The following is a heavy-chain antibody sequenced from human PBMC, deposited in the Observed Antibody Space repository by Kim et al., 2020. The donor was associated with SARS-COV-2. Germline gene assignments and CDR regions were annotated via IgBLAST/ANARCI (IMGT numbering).Heavy chain of an antibody. Sequence: GGSLRLSCAASGFTFSSYSMNWVRQAPGKGLEWVSSISSSSSYIYYAYSVKGRFTISRDNAKNSLYLQMNSLRAEDTAVYYCARVAGYGLGSYPYYFDYWGQGTLVTVSS. CDR3: ARVAGYGLGSYPYYFDY. D-gene: IGHD3-10*01. V-gene: IGHV3-21*01. J-gene: IGHJ4*02. CDR2: ISSSSSYI. CDR1: GFTFSSYS.